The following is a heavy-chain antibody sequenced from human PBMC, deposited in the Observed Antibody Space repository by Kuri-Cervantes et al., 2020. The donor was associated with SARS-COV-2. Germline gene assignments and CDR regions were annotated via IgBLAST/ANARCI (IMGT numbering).Heavy chain of an antibody. CDR1: GGSISSSSYY. V-gene: IGHV4-39*07. CDR2: IYYSGST. CDR3: AGENWNYFDY. J-gene: IGHJ4*02. D-gene: IGHD1-1*01. Sequence: GSLRLSCTVSGGSISSSSYYWGWIRQPPGKGLEWIGSIYYSGSTYYNPSLKSRVTISVDTSKNQFSLKLSSVTAADTAVYYCAGENWNYFDYWGQGTLVTVSS.